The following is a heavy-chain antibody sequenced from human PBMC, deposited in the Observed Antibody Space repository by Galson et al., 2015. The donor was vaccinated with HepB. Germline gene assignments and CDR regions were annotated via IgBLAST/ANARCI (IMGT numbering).Heavy chain of an antibody. V-gene: IGHV3-30-3*01. CDR2: LTYGGSNK. Sequence: SLRLSCAASGFSFSSFEMHWVRQAPGKGLEWVAALTYGGSNKYYAKSAKGRFTISRDNADNLLYLRINSLRDEDTATYYCARDCGGGKCYSDPFDSWGQGTLLTVSS. D-gene: IGHD2-15*01. CDR3: ARDCGGGKCYSDPFDS. CDR1: GFSFSSFE. J-gene: IGHJ4*02.